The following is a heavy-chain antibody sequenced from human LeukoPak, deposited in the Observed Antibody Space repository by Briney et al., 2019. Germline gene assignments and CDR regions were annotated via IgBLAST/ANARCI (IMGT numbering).Heavy chain of an antibody. V-gene: IGHV4-31*03. CDR3: ARDADSSGYHFDY. D-gene: IGHD3-22*01. CDR2: IYYSGST. CDR1: GGSISSGGYY. J-gene: IGHJ4*02. Sequence: SETLSLTCTVSGGSISSGGYYWSWIRQHPGKGLEWIGYIYYSGSTYYNPSLKSRVTISVDTSKNQFSLELSSVTAADTAVYYCARDADSSGYHFDYWGQGTLVTVSS.